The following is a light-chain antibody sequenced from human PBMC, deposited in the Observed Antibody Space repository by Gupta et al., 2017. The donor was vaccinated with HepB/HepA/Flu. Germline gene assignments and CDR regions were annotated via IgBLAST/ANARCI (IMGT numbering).Light chain of an antibody. J-gene: IGLJ3*02. CDR3: AAWDDSLSGGV. CDR2: RNN. CDR1: SSNIGSNY. Sequence: SVLTQPPSASATPGPRVALSCSASSSNIGSNYVYWYQQLPGTAPKLLIYRNNQRPSGVPDRFSGSKSGTSASLAISGLRFEDEADYYCAAWDDSLSGGVFGGGTKLTVL. V-gene: IGLV1-47*01.